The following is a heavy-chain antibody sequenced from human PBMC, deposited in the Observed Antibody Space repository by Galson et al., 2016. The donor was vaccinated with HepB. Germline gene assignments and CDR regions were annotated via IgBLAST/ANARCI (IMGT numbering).Heavy chain of an antibody. CDR1: GFIVSSNY. J-gene: IGHJ4*02. CDR3: TRGWIREYSSGNGGGNGGDH. Sequence: SLRLSCAASGFIVSSNYMNWVRQAPGNGLEWVSVLYASGKTYYPDSVKGRFTISRDNSKNILFLQMNSLRAEDTAVYYCTRGWIREYSSGNGGGNGGDHWGQGTLVTVSS. V-gene: IGHV3-53*01. CDR2: LYASGKT. D-gene: IGHD2-21*01.